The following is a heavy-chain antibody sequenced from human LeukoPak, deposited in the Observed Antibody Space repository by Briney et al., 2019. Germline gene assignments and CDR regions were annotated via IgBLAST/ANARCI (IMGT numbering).Heavy chain of an antibody. Sequence: GGSLRLSCAASGFTFSSYEMNWVRQAPGKGLERVSSISSSSSYIYYADSVKGRFTISRDNAKNSLYLQMNSLRAEDTAVYYCARDPRAEQLATLVYFQHWGQGTLVTVSS. V-gene: IGHV3-21*01. CDR3: ARDPRAEQLATLVYFQH. CDR2: ISSSSSYI. CDR1: GFTFSSYE. J-gene: IGHJ1*01. D-gene: IGHD6-13*01.